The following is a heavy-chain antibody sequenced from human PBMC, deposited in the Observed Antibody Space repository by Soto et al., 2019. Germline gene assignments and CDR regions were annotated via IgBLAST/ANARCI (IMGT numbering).Heavy chain of an antibody. V-gene: IGHV3-21*01. Sequence: PGGSLRLSCAASGFTFSSYSMNWVRQAPGKGLEWVSSISSSSSYIYYADSVKGRFTISRDNAKNSLYLQMNSLRAEDTAVYYCARFDTKNVVPPAMMGAFDIWGQGTMVTVSS. CDR2: ISSSSSYI. D-gene: IGHD2-2*01. J-gene: IGHJ3*02. CDR3: ARFDTKNVVPPAMMGAFDI. CDR1: GFTFSSYS.